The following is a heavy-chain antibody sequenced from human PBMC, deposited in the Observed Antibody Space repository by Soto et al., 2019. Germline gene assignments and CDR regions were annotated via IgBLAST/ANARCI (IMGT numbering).Heavy chain of an antibody. J-gene: IGHJ4*02. Sequence: SVSNAWMNWVRQAPGKGLEWVGRIKSKTDGGTTDYAAPVKGRFTISRDDSKNTLYLQMNSLKTEDTDVYYCTTDPRNSGYWGQGTLVTVSS. CDR1: SVSNAW. CDR2: IKSKTDGGTT. V-gene: IGHV3-15*07. D-gene: IGHD4-4*01. CDR3: TTDPRNSGY.